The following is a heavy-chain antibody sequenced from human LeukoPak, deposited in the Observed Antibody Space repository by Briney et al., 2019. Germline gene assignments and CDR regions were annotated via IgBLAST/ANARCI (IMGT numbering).Heavy chain of an antibody. V-gene: IGHV3-7*01. CDR3: ARDSGLFGELLYGLRYYYYMDV. CDR1: GFTFTTYW. J-gene: IGHJ6*03. CDR2: INQDGSEK. D-gene: IGHD3-10*02. Sequence: GGSLRLSCAASGFTFTTYWMGWVRQAPGKGLEWVDNINQDGSEKYYVDSVKGRFTISRDNAKNSLYLQMNSLRAEDAAVYYCARDSGLFGELLYGLRYYYYMDVWGKGTTVTISS.